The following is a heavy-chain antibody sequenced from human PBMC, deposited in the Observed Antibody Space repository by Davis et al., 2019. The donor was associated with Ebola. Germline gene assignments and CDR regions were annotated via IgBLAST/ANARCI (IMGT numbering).Heavy chain of an antibody. Sequence: MPSETLSLTCTVSGASISSRSYYWGWIRQPPGKGLEWVGSFSYGDNTHYYNPSLRSRVTISVDTSRNQFSLKLSSVTAADTAVYYCARLRSSPYYYGMDVWGQGTTVTVSS. J-gene: IGHJ6*02. V-gene: IGHV4-39*01. CDR1: GASISSRSYY. CDR2: FSYGDNTH. D-gene: IGHD6-6*01. CDR3: ARLRSSPYYYGMDV.